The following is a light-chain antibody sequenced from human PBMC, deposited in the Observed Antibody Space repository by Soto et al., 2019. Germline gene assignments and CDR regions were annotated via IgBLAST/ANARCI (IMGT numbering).Light chain of an antibody. Sequence: DIQMTQSPSFVSASVGDRVTITCRASQGISWWLAWYQQRPGKAPELLIYGASSLQSGVPSRFSGSGSGTYFTLTISSLQPEDFATYYCQQANRFPLTFGQGTRLEIK. CDR2: GAS. CDR1: QGISWW. V-gene: IGKV1-12*01. CDR3: QQANRFPLT. J-gene: IGKJ5*01.